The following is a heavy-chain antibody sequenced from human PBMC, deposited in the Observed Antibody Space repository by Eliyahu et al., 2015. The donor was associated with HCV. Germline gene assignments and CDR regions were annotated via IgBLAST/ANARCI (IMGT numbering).Heavy chain of an antibody. CDR3: ARGRDYGEYGEDS. J-gene: IGHJ4*02. V-gene: IGHV1-8*01. CDR1: GYTFTSYD. CDR2: MNPNSGNT. D-gene: IGHD4-17*01. Sequence: QVQLVQSGAEVKKPGASVKVSCKASGYTFTSYDISWVRQATGQGLEWMGWMNPNSGNTGYAQKLQGRVIMTRNTSITTAYMELTSLRSEDTAVYSCARGRDYGEYGEDSWGQGTLVTVSS.